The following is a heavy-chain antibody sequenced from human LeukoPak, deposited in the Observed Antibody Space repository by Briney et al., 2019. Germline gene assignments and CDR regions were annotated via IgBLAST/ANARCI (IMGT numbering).Heavy chain of an antibody. D-gene: IGHD5-12*01. CDR2: IYNRGST. Sequence: GGSLRLSCAASGFTVGYNYMTWVRQAPGKGLEWVAAIYNRGSTYYADSVRGRFTISRDNSKNTIYLQMNSLQGEDTAVYYCARRGSRDYWGQGTLVTVSS. J-gene: IGHJ4*02. CDR3: ARRGSRDY. CDR1: GFTVGYNY. V-gene: IGHV3-66*04.